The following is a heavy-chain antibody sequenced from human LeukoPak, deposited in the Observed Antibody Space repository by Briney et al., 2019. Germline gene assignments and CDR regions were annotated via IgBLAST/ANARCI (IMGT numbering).Heavy chain of an antibody. CDR3: ARDSTGTGLLEY. V-gene: IGHV1-69*04. J-gene: IGHJ4*02. D-gene: IGHD1-7*01. CDR2: IIPILGIA. Sequence: ASVKVSCKASGGTFSSYAISWVRQAPGQGLEWMGRIIPILGIANYAQKFQGRVTITADKSTSTAYMELSSLRSEDMAVYYCARDSTGTGLLEYWGQGTLVTVSS. CDR1: GGTFSSYA.